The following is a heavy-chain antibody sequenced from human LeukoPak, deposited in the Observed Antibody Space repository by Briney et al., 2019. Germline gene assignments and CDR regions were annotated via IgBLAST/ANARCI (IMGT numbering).Heavy chain of an antibody. V-gene: IGHV3-33*01. D-gene: IGHD1-26*01. J-gene: IGHJ4*02. CDR1: GFIFSSYG. CDR3: ARDARVGATPGLFDY. CDR2: IWYDGSNK. Sequence: GGSLRLSCTASGFIFSSYGMHWVCQAPAKGLEWVAIIWYDGSNKYYADSVKGQFTTSRDNSKNTLYLQMNSLRAEDTAVYYCARDARVGATPGLFDYGGQGPLVTVS.